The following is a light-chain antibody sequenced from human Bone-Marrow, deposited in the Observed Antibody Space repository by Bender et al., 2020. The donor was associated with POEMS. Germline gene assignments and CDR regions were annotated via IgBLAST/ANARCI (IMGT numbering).Light chain of an antibody. V-gene: IGLV3-21*01. CDR1: NVVNSR. CDR2: YDL. J-gene: IGLJ1*01. Sequence: SYVLTQPPSLSVAPGRTATFSCGGPNVVNSRVHWFQQRPGQAPALVIYYDLDRPSGIPDRFSGSKSGNTATLNISRVEAGDEADYYCQVWDRYGDPAYVFGTGTKVTVL. CDR3: QVWDRYGDPAYV.